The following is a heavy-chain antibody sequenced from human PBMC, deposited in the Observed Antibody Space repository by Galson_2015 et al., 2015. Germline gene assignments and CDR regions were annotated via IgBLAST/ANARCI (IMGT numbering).Heavy chain of an antibody. V-gene: IGHV3-7*01. CDR2: IKHDGSEK. CDR1: GFTFSSHW. J-gene: IGHJ4*02. Sequence: SLRLSCAASGFTFSSHWMNWVRQAPGRGLEWVASIKHDGSEKYYVDSVKGRFTISRDNAKKSLYLQMNSLRAEDTAMYYCARDPEWLRFWVVVNCDYWGQGTLVTVSA. CDR3: ARDPEWLRFWVVVNCDY. D-gene: IGHD5-12*01.